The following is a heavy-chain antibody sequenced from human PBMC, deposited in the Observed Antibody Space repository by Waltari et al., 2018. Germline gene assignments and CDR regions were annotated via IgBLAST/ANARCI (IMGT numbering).Heavy chain of an antibody. CDR3: NVELAEAGN. D-gene: IGHD6-13*01. Sequence: EVHLVESGGGLVKPGGSLRVSCAASGFDFSSFRINWIRQPPGKGLEWVSSISKSGRVTEYADSVKGRFTFSRDNANNSVYLQMNSLRVEDTAVYYCNVELAEAGNWGQGTLVTVSP. J-gene: IGHJ4*02. CDR2: ISKSGRVT. CDR1: GFDFSSFR. V-gene: IGHV3-21*06.